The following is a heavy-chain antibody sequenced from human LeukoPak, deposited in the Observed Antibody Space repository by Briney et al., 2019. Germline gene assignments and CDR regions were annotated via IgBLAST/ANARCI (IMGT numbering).Heavy chain of an antibody. V-gene: IGHV3-30*18. CDR2: ISYDGSNK. CDR3: AKGTSGYLYYYYMDV. J-gene: IGHJ6*03. D-gene: IGHD3-22*01. Sequence: GGSLRLSCAASGFTFSSYGMHWVRQAPGKGLERVAVISYDGSNKYYADSVKGRFTISRDNSKNTLYLQINSVRAEDTAVYYCAKGTSGYLYYYYMDVWGKGTTVTISS. CDR1: GFTFSSYG.